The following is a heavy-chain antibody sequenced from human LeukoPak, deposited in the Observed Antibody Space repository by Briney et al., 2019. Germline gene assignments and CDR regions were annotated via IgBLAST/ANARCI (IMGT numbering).Heavy chain of an antibody. D-gene: IGHD5-12*01. J-gene: IGHJ6*02. CDR1: GFTLSSYN. V-gene: IGHV3-30*02. Sequence: GGSLRLSCAASGFTLSSYNMNWVRQAPGEGLEWVAFIRYDGSNKYYADSVKGRFTISRDNSKNTLYLQMNSLRGDDTAVYYCAKDRGGYDSFGYYGMDVWGQGTTVTVSS. CDR3: AKDRGGYDSFGYYGMDV. CDR2: IRYDGSNK.